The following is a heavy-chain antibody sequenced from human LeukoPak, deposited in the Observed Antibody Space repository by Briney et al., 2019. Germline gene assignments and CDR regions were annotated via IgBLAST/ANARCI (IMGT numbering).Heavy chain of an antibody. CDR2: IKQDGSEK. J-gene: IGHJ4*02. CDR1: GFTFSSYW. D-gene: IGHD6-19*01. CDR3: AKDQSSGWYGGCLDY. Sequence: GGSLRLSCAASGFTFSSYWMSWVRQAPGKGLEWVANIKQDGSEKYYVDSVKGRFTISRDNAKNSLYLQMNSLRAEDTAVYYCAKDQSSGWYGGCLDYWGQGTLVTVSS. V-gene: IGHV3-7*01.